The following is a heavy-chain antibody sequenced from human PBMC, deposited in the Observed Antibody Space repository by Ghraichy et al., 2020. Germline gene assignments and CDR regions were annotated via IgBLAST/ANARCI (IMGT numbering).Heavy chain of an antibody. V-gene: IGHV3-13*01. J-gene: IGHJ4*02. CDR1: GFTFSSYD. CDR3: VRGGYSRAEFDY. CDR2: IGTAGDT. Sequence: GGSLRLSCAASGFTFSSYDMHWVRQAPGKGLEWVSAIGTAGDTYYPGSVKGRFTISRENAKNSLYLQMNSLRAGDTAVYYCVRGGYSRAEFDYWGQGTLVTVSS. D-gene: IGHD3-22*01.